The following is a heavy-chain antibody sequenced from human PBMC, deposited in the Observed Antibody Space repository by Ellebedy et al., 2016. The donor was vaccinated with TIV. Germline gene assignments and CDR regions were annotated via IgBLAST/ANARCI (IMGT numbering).Heavy chain of an antibody. CDR3: ARHKDGAGAWFDP. J-gene: IGHJ5*02. D-gene: IGHD6-19*01. Sequence: MPSETLSLTCTVSGGSISSYYWSWIRQPPGKGLEWIGYIYYSGSTNYNPSLKSRVTISVDTSKNQFSLKLSSVTAADTAVYYCARHKDGAGAWFDPWGQGTLVTVSS. CDR2: IYYSGST. V-gene: IGHV4-59*08. CDR1: GGSISSYY.